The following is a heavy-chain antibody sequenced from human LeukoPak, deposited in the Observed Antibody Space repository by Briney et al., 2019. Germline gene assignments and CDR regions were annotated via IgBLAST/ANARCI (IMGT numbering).Heavy chain of an antibody. CDR1: GYTLTELS. J-gene: IGHJ5*02. Sequence: ASVKVSCKVSGYTLTELSMHWVRQAPGKGLEWMGGFDPEDGETIYAQKFQGRVTMTEDTSTDTAYMELSSLRSEDTAVYYCASGLGYYDSSGYFSFVPWGQGTLVTVSS. CDR3: ASGLGYYDSSGYFSFVP. CDR2: FDPEDGET. D-gene: IGHD3-22*01. V-gene: IGHV1-24*01.